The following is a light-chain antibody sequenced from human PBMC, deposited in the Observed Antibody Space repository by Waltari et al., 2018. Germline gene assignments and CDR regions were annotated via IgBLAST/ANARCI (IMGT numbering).Light chain of an antibody. CDR1: QGISSY. J-gene: IGKJ3*01. Sequence: DIQMTQSPSFLSASVGDRVTITCRASQGISSYLALYQQKPGKAPKLLIYTASTLQSGVPSRFSGSGSGTEFTLTIGSLQPEDFATYYCQQLNSFGPGTKVDIK. CDR3: QQLNS. CDR2: TAS. V-gene: IGKV1-9*01.